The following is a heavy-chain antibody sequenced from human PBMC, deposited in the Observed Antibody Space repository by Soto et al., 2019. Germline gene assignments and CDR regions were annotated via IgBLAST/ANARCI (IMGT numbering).Heavy chain of an antibody. D-gene: IGHD2-15*01. CDR2: INHSGST. J-gene: IGHJ5*02. CDR1: GGSFSGYY. V-gene: IGHV4-34*01. Sequence: QVQLQQWGAGLLKPSETLSLTCAVYGGSFSGYYWSWIRQPPGKGLEWIGEINHSGSTNYNPSLKSRVTISVDTSKNQFSLKLSSVTAADTAVYYCARGWKGCSGGSCYLMGFTNWFDPWGQGTLVTVSS. CDR3: ARGWKGCSGGSCYLMGFTNWFDP.